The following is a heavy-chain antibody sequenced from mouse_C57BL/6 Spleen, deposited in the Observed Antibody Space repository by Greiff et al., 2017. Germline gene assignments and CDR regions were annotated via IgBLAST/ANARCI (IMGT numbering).Heavy chain of an antibody. CDR1: GFNITNTY. CDR2: IAPANGNP. D-gene: IGHD2-4*01. V-gene: IGHV14-3*01. J-gene: IGHJ2*01. CDR3: ARDDYDGGDY. Sequence: VQLTESVAELVRPGASVKLSCTASGFNITNTYKHWVKQRPDQGLEWIGRIAPANGNPKSAPKFPGKATIPADPSSNTAYLQLSSLTSEDTAIYYGARDDYDGGDYWGQGTTLTVSS.